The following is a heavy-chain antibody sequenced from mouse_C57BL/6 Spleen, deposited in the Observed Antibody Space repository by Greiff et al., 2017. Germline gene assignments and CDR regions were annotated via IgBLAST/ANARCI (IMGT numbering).Heavy chain of an antibody. Sequence: EVQLQQSGPELVKPGASVKISCKASGYTFTDYYMNWVKQSHGKSLEWIGDINPNNGGTSYNQKFKGKATLTVDKSYSTAYMELRSLTSEDSAVYYCARSEYWDGVDYWGQGTTLTVSS. CDR1: GYTFTDYY. CDR2: INPNNGGT. V-gene: IGHV1-26*01. D-gene: IGHD4-1*01. CDR3: ARSEYWDGVDY. J-gene: IGHJ2*01.